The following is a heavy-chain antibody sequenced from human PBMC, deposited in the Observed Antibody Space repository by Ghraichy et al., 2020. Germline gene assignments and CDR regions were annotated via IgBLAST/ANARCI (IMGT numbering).Heavy chain of an antibody. J-gene: IGHJ6*04. CDR1: GFTFSSYS. Sequence: GESLNISCAASGFTFSSYSMNWVRQAPGKGLEWVSSISSSSSSTYYADSLKGRFTISRDNAKNSLYLQMNSLRAEDTAVYYCARNLYGITASYYYYGMDVWGKGTTVTVSS. CDR3: ARNLYGITASYYYYGMDV. D-gene: IGHD1-20*01. V-gene: IGHV3-21*01. CDR2: ISSSSSST.